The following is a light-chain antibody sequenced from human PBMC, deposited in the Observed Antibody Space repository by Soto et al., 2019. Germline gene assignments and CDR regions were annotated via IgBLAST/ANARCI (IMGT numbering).Light chain of an antibody. V-gene: IGKV3-20*01. Sequence: IVLTTSAGALSLSPGDRATLYCRASQNVSSSNLAWYQQKRGQSPRLLIYGASSRATGIPDRFSGSGSGPDFTLTISRLEPEDFAVYFCQHYGSSPWTFGQGTKVDI. CDR2: GAS. CDR1: QNVSSSN. J-gene: IGKJ1*01. CDR3: QHYGSSPWT.